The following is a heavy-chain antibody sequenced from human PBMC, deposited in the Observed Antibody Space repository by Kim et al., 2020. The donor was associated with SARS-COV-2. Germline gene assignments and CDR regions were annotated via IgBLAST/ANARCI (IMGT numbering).Heavy chain of an antibody. CDR1: GFTFSSYW. Sequence: GGSLRLSCAASGFTFSSYWMSWVRKAPGKGLEWVANIKQDGSEKYYVDSVKGRFTITRDNAKNSLYLQMNSLRAEDTAVYYCARDTLYSSSWINWFDPWGQGTLVTVSS. V-gene: IGHV3-7*03. J-gene: IGHJ5*02. CDR3: ARDTLYSSSWINWFDP. CDR2: IKQDGSEK. D-gene: IGHD6-13*01.